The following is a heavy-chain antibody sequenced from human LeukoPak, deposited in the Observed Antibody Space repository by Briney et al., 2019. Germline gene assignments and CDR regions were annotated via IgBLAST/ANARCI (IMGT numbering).Heavy chain of an antibody. V-gene: IGHV4-4*02. CDR1: GGSISGTNW. CDR3: SRESGPFCPFGY. Sequence: KPSGTLSLTCGVSGGSISGTNWWSWARQPPGQGLEWIGEISLAGQTNYNPSLNGRVTMSLDKSSNQLSLHLTSVTAADTATYYCSRESGPFCPFGYWGQGTLVIVSS. D-gene: IGHD1-26*01. CDR2: ISLAGQT. J-gene: IGHJ4*02.